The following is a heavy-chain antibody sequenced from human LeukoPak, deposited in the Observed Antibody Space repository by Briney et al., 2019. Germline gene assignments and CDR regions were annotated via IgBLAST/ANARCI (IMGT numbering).Heavy chain of an antibody. CDR2: IHSGGST. D-gene: IGHD3-22*01. Sequence: GGSLRLSCAASGFTVSANYMSWVRQAPGKGLEWVSVIHSGGSTFYADSVKGRFTISRDNSNNTLFLQMNSLRVEDTAVYYCARDPYYDSSGYDYWGQGTLVTVSS. J-gene: IGHJ4*02. CDR3: ARDPYYDSSGYDY. V-gene: IGHV3-66*01. CDR1: GFTVSANY.